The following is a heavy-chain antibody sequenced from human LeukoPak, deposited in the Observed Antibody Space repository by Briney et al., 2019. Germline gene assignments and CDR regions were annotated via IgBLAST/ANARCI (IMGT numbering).Heavy chain of an antibody. CDR3: AKDWVYCSSTSCSLGYYMDV. D-gene: IGHD2-2*01. V-gene: IGHV3-30*02. CDR1: GFTFSSYG. J-gene: IGHJ6*03. Sequence: GGSLRLSCAASGFTFSSYGMHWVRQAPGKGLEWVAFIRYDGSNKYYADSVKGRFTISRDNSKNTLYLQMNSLRAEDTAVYYCAKDWVYCSSTSCSLGYYMDVWRKGTTVTDCS. CDR2: IRYDGSNK.